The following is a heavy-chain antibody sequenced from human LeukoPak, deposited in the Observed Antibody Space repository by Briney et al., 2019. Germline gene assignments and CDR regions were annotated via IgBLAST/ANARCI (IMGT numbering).Heavy chain of an antibody. V-gene: IGHV4-59*01. CDR1: GDSISSYY. D-gene: IGHD6-19*01. CDR3: ALGQYSSGWYDS. J-gene: IGHJ5*01. CDR2: IYYSGGT. Sequence: PSETLSLTRIVSGDSISSYYWNWIRQPPGKGLEWIGYIYYSGGTKYNLSLKSRVTISLDRSKNQFSLKLSSVTAADTAVYYCALGQYSSGWYDSWGQGTPVTVSS.